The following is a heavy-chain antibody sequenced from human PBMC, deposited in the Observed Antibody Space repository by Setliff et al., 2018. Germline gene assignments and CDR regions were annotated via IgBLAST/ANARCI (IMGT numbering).Heavy chain of an antibody. V-gene: IGHV1-8*02. CDR1: GHTFTNYD. CDR2: MNPVNGVA. Sequence: ASVKVSCKASGHTFTNYDIHWLRQTPGQGLQWMAWMNPVNGVAGYSQKFQGRVTVTRNTATSTAFMELSSLRFEDTGVYYCARDLMGLTKRGFDYWGQGTPVTVSS. D-gene: IGHD1-26*01. J-gene: IGHJ4*02. CDR3: ARDLMGLTKRGFDY.